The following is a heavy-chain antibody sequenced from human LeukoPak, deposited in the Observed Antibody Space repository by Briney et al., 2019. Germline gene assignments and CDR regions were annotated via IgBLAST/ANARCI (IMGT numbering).Heavy chain of an antibody. CDR1: GGTFSSYA. J-gene: IGHJ5*02. D-gene: IGHD5-18*01. CDR2: IIPIFGTA. CDR3: ARWTDTAMVTGGTNWFDP. V-gene: IGHV1-69*13. Sequence: SVKVSCKASGGTFSSYAISWVRQAPGQGLEWMGGIIPIFGTANYAQKFQGRVTITADESTSTAYMELSSLRSEDTAVYYCARWTDTAMVTGGTNWFDPWGQGTLVTVSS.